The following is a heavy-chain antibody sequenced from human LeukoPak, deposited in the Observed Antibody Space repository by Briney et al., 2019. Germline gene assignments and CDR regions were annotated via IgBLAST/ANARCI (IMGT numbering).Heavy chain of an antibody. J-gene: IGHJ4*02. Sequence: SETLSLTCTVSGGSVSSGSYYWSWIRQPPGKGLEWIGYIYYSGSTNYNPSLKSRVTISVDTSKNQFSLKLSSVTAADTAVYYCAKVHTTVTTYYFDYWGQGTLVTVSS. CDR1: GGSVSSGSYY. CDR2: IYYSGST. V-gene: IGHV4-61*01. D-gene: IGHD4-17*01. CDR3: AKVHTTVTTYYFDY.